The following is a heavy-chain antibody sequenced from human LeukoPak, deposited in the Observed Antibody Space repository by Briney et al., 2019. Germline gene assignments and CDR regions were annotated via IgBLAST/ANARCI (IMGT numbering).Heavy chain of an antibody. Sequence: GGSLRLSCAASGFTFSSYNMNWVRQAPGKGLEWVSSITSGSSYRFYADSVKGRFTISRDNSKNTLYLQMNSLRAEDTAVYYCARDKSSDYGDWFDPWGQGTLVTVSS. D-gene: IGHD4-17*01. CDR2: ITSGSSYR. CDR1: GFTFSSYN. V-gene: IGHV3-21*04. CDR3: ARDKSSDYGDWFDP. J-gene: IGHJ5*02.